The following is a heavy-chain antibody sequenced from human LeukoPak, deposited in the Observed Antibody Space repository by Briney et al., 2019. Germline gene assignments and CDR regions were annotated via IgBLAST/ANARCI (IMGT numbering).Heavy chain of an antibody. CDR2: INAGNGNT. J-gene: IGHJ1*01. V-gene: IGHV1-3*01. CDR3: ARGHCSGGSCWTIFQH. Sequence: ASVKVSCKASGYTFTSYALHWVRQATGQRLEWMGWINAGNGNTKYSQKFQGRVTISRDTSAITAYMELSSLRSEDTAVYYCARGHCSGGSCWTIFQHWGQGALVTVSS. D-gene: IGHD2-15*01. CDR1: GYTFTSYA.